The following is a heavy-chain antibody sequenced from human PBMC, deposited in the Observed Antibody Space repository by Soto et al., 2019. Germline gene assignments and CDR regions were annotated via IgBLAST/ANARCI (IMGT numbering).Heavy chain of an antibody. V-gene: IGHV3-23*01. CDR3: ARYCSPTSCTILSGMDV. CDR2: ISGSGGTT. J-gene: IGHJ6*02. Sequence: EVQLLESGGGLVQPGGSLRLSCVGSGFTFSTYAMSWVRQAPREGLKWVSGISGSGGTTYYADSVKGRFTISRDNSKNTLYLQVNSLRAEDSAKYYCARYCSPTSCTILSGMDVWGQGATVTVSS. CDR1: GFTFSTYA. D-gene: IGHD2-15*01.